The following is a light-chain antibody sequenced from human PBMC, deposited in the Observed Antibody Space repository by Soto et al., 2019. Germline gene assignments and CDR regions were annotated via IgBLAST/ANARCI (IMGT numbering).Light chain of an antibody. CDR2: DAS. CDR1: QSVSNNY. J-gene: IGKJ1*01. V-gene: IGKV3-20*01. Sequence: EIVLTQSPGTLSLSPGERATLSCRASQSVSNNYVAWNQQKRGQAPRLLIDDASRRATGIPDRFSGSGSGTDFTLTISRLELEDFAVYYCQQCATSPLTFGQGTRVDIK. CDR3: QQCATSPLT.